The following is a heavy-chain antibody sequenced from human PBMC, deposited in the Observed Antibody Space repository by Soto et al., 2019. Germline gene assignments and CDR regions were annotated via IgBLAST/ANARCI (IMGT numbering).Heavy chain of an antibody. CDR3: ARIPLSYYYDSSGYYPLGYYYYGMDV. Sequence: SGPTLVNPTQTLTLTCTFSGFSLSTSGMCVSWIRQPPGKALEWLALIDWDDDKYYSTSLKTRLTISKDTSKNQVVLTMTNMDPVDTATYYCARIPLSYYYDSSGYYPLGYYYYGMDVWGQGTTVTVSS. V-gene: IGHV2-70*01. CDR1: GFSLSTSGMC. J-gene: IGHJ6*02. D-gene: IGHD3-22*01. CDR2: IDWDDDK.